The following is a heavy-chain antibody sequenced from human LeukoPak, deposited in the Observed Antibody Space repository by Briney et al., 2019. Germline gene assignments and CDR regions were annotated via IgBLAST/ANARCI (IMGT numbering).Heavy chain of an antibody. J-gene: IGHJ5*02. Sequence: GASVKVSCKASGYTFTGYYIHWVRQAPGQGLEWRGWINPNSGGPNYAQKFQGRVTMTRDTSISTAYMEMSRLRSDDTAVYYCARDVSAGGTNWFDPWGQGTLVTVSS. CDR1: GYTFTGYY. CDR2: INPNSGGP. CDR3: ARDVSAGGTNWFDP. V-gene: IGHV1-2*02. D-gene: IGHD3-16*01.